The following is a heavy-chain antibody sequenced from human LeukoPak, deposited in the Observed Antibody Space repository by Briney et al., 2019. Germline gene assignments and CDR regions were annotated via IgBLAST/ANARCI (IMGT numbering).Heavy chain of an antibody. CDR3: ARLGSSRRGDY. CDR2: INHSGST. V-gene: IGHV4-34*01. J-gene: IGHJ4*02. CDR1: GGSFSGYY. Sequence: PSETLSLTCAVYGGSFSGYYWSWIRQPPGKGLEWIGEINHSGSTNYNPSLKSRVTISVDTSKNQFSLKLSSVTAADTAVYYCARLGSSRRGDYWGQGTLVTVSS. D-gene: IGHD6-13*01.